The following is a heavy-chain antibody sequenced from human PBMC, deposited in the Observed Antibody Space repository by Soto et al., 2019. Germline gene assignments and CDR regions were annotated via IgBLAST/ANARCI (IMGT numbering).Heavy chain of an antibody. Sequence: ASVKVSCKTSGFAFSSYAMSWVRQAPGKGLEWVSAISGGGHNTFYADSVKGRFTISRDNSENTLYLQMSSLRAEDTAAYFCAKENSLYCSSTSCYLDYWGPGTLVTVSS. CDR1: GFAFSSYA. CDR2: ISGGGHNT. D-gene: IGHD2-2*01. V-gene: IGHV3-23*01. CDR3: AKENSLYCSSTSCYLDY. J-gene: IGHJ4*02.